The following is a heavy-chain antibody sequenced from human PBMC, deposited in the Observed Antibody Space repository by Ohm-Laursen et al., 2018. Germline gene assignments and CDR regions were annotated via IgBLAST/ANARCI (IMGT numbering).Heavy chain of an antibody. V-gene: IGHV4-34*01. D-gene: IGHD3-10*01. Sequence: SETLSLTCPVYGGSFSGYYWSWIRQPPGKGLEWIGEINHSGSTNYNPSLKSRVTISEDTSKNQFSLKLTSVTAADTAVYYCARSPRRITMVRGPMGYFDYWGQGTLVTVSS. CDR2: INHSGST. J-gene: IGHJ4*01. CDR3: ARSPRRITMVRGPMGYFDY. CDR1: GGSFSGYY.